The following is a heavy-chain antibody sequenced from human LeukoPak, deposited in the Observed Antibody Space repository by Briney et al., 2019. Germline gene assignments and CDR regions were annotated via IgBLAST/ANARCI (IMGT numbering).Heavy chain of an antibody. Sequence: SETLSLTCTVSGGSISSSSYYWGWIRQPPGKGLEWIGSIYYSGSTYYNPSLKSRVTISVDTSKNQFSLKLSSVTAADTAVYYCARGGPLYGMDVWGQGTTVTVSS. V-gene: IGHV4-39*07. CDR1: GGSISSSSYY. CDR2: IYYSGST. CDR3: ARGGPLYGMDV. J-gene: IGHJ6*02.